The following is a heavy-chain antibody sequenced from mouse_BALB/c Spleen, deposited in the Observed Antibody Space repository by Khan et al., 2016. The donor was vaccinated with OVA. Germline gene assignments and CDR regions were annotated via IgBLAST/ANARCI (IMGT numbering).Heavy chain of an antibody. CDR2: VSTGGHYT. Sequence: EVELVESGGDVVKPGGSLKLSCAASGFTFSTYGMSWVRQTPDQRLEWVATVSTGGHYTYYPDTVKGRFTISRDNAKNTLYLQMSSLKSEDTAIFYCARLAYYYDSEGFAYWGQGTLVTVSA. J-gene: IGHJ3*01. CDR3: ARLAYYYDSEGFAY. V-gene: IGHV5-6*01. CDR1: GFTFSTYG. D-gene: IGHD1-1*01.